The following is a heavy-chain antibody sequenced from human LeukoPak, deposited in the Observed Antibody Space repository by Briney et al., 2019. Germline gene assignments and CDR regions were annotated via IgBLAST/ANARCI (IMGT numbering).Heavy chain of an antibody. CDR2: IYYSGST. J-gene: IGHJ4*02. Sequence: SETLSLTCTVSGGSISSHYWSWIRQPPGKGLEWIGYIYYSGSTNYNPSLKSRVTISVDTSKNQFSLKLSSVTAADTAVYYCARVGSIAAAGPTFDYWGQGTLVTVSS. D-gene: IGHD6-13*01. CDR3: ARVGSIAAAGPTFDY. V-gene: IGHV4-59*11. CDR1: GGSISSHY.